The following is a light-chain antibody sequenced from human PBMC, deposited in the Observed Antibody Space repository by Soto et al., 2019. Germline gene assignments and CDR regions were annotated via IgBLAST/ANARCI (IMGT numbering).Light chain of an antibody. CDR3: QKFNTAPLT. Sequence: DIPMTQSPSSLSASVGDRVTITCRASQDISVYLAWYQQKPGKVPKLLIYSAFTLQSGVPSRFSGSGSGTDFTLTISSRQPEDVATYYCQKFNTAPLTFGQGTRLEIK. V-gene: IGKV1-27*01. J-gene: IGKJ5*01. CDR2: SAF. CDR1: QDISVY.